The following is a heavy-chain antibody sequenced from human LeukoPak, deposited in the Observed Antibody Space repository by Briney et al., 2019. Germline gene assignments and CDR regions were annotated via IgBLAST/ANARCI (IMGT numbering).Heavy chain of an antibody. CDR1: GYTFTGYY. D-gene: IGHD2-21*01. CDR3: ARGAYCGGDCYFGNYYFDY. Sequence: ASVKVSCKASGYTFTGYYMHWVRQAPGQGLEWMGWINPNSGGTNYAQKFQGRVTMTRDTSISTAYMELSRLRSDDTAVYYCARGAYCGGDCYFGNYYFDYWGQGTLVTVSS. V-gene: IGHV1-2*02. J-gene: IGHJ4*02. CDR2: INPNSGGT.